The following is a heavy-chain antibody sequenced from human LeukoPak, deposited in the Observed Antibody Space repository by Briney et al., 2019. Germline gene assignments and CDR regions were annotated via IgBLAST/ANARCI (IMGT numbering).Heavy chain of an antibody. J-gene: IGHJ4*02. CDR1: GFTFSDYW. CDR3: VRNMVRGVVYFDS. CDR2: ISYDGGGT. V-gene: IGHV3-74*01. Sequence: SGGSLRLSCAASGFTFSDYWMHWVRQTPGKGLVWVSRISYDGGGTNFADSVKGRFTISRDNAKNMLYLQMSSLRVDDTAVYYCVRNMVRGVVYFDSWGQGVQVTVSS. D-gene: IGHD3-10*01.